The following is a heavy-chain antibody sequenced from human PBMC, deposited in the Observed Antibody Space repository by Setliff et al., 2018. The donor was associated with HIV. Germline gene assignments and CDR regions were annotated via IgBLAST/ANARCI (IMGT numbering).Heavy chain of an antibody. V-gene: IGHV2-70*11. CDR1: GFSLSTSGMC. D-gene: IGHD1-26*01. J-gene: IGHJ4*02. Sequence: SGPTLVNPTQTLTLTCTFSGFSLSTSGMCVSWIRQPPGKALEWLARIDWDDDKYYSTSLKTRLAISKDTSKNQVVLKMTNMDPVDTATYYCARMISYSPYFDYWGQGTLVTVPQ. CDR3: ARMISYSPYFDY. CDR2: IDWDDDK.